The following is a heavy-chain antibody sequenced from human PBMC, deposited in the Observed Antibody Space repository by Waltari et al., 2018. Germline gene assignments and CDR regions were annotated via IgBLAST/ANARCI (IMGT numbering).Heavy chain of an antibody. Sequence: VQLVQSGAEVKKPGSSVKVSCKASGGTFSSYAISWVRQAPGQGLEWMGIIYPGEPDTRYSPSFQGQVTISADNSISTAYLQWSSLKASDTAMYYCARRLTGYSSGWDAFDIWGQGTMVTVSS. D-gene: IGHD6-19*01. J-gene: IGHJ3*02. CDR2: IYPGEPDT. CDR3: ARRLTGYSSGWDAFDI. CDR1: GGTFSSYA. V-gene: IGHV5-51*01.